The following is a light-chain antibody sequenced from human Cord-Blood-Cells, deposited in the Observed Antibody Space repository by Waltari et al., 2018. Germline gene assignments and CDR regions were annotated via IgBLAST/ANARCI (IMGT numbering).Light chain of an antibody. J-gene: IGKJ4*01. CDR3: QQYNSYS. CDR1: QSVSSW. CDR2: DAS. Sequence: DIQMTQSPSTLSASVGARVTIPCRASQSVSSWLAWYQQKPGKAPKLLIYDASSLESGVPSRFSGSGSGTEFTLTISSLQPDDFATYYCQQYNSYSFGGGTKVEIK. V-gene: IGKV1-5*01.